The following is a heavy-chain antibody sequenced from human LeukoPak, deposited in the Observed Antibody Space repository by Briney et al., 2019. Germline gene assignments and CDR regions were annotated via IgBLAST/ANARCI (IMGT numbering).Heavy chain of an antibody. CDR1: GFTFSSYA. CDR3: AREKYYYHSSGSKVYTFDI. CDR2: ISGSGGST. V-gene: IGHV3-23*01. D-gene: IGHD3-22*01. Sequence: PGGSLRLSCAASGFTFSSYAMSWVRQAPGKGLEWVSVISGSGGSTYYADSVKGRFTISRDNSKNTLYLQMTSLRAEDTAVYYCAREKYYYHSSGSKVYTFDIWGQGTLVTVSS. J-gene: IGHJ3*02.